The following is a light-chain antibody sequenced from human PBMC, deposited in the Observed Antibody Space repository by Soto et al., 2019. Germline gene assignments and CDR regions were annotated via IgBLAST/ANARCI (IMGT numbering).Light chain of an antibody. CDR1: SSDVGGYNY. V-gene: IGLV2-14*01. CDR2: EVI. CDR3: SSYTISSNWV. J-gene: IGLJ3*02. Sequence: QSVLTQPASVSGSPGQSITISCTGTSSDVGGYNYVSWYQQHPGKAPKLMIYEVINRPSGVSNRFSGSKSGNTASLTISGLQAEDEADYYCSSYTISSNWVCGGGTKLTVL.